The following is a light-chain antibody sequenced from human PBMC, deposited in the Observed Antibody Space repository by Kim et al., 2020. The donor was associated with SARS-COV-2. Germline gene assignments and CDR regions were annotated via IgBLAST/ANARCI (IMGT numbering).Light chain of an antibody. Sequence: ASVKLTCTLSSGYSSYAIAWHPQQPEKGPRYLMKVNSDGSHSKGDGIPDRFSGSSSGAERYLTISSLQSEDEADYSCQTWGTGIVVFGGGTQLTVL. CDR3: QTWGTGIVV. V-gene: IGLV4-69*01. CDR1: SGYSSYA. CDR2: VNSDGSH. J-gene: IGLJ2*01.